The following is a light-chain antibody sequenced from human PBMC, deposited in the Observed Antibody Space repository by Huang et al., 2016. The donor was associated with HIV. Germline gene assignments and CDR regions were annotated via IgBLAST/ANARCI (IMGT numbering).Light chain of an antibody. V-gene: IGKV2-28*01. CDR2: LGS. CDR1: QSLLHSNGYMY. CDR3: MQALQTPWT. J-gene: IGKJ1*01. Sequence: DIVMTQSPLSLSVTPGEPASIPCRSSQSLLHSNGYMYLEWYVQKPGQSPQLLIYLGSSRASGVPDRFSGSASGTDCSLRISRVEAEDVGVYYCMQALQTPWTFGQGTKVEIK.